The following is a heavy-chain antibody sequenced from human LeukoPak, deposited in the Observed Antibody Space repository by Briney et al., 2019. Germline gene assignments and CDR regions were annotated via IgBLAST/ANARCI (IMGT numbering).Heavy chain of an antibody. J-gene: IGHJ4*02. CDR2: IYYSGST. CDR3: ARGWGSYYGSGSYRTGFLDY. CDR1: GGSISSSSYY. V-gene: IGHV4-39*01. D-gene: IGHD3-10*01. Sequence: PSETLSLTCTVSGGSISSSSYYWGWIRQPPGKGLEWIGCIYYSGSTYYNPSLKSRVTISVDTSKNQFSLKLSSVTAADTAVYDCARGWGSYYGSGSYRTGFLDYWGQGTLVTVSS.